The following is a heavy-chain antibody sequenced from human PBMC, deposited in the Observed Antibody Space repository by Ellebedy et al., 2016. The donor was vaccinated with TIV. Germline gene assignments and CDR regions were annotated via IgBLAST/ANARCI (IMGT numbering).Heavy chain of an antibody. CDR2: ISYDGSNK. D-gene: IGHD3-3*01. V-gene: IGHV3-30*03. CDR1: GFTFSSYG. Sequence: PGGSLRLSCAASGFTFSSYGMHWVRQAPGKGLEWVAVISYDGSNKYYADSVKGRFTISRDNSKNTLYLQMNSLRAEDTAVYYCARDNLEWLVSYYFDYWGQGTLVTVSS. J-gene: IGHJ4*02. CDR3: ARDNLEWLVSYYFDY.